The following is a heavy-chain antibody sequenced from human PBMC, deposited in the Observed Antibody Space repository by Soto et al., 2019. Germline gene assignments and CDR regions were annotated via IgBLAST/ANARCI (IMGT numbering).Heavy chain of an antibody. D-gene: IGHD6-13*01. J-gene: IGHJ4*02. Sequence: QLQLQESGPGLVTPSETLSLTCIVSGGSFSSSSYYWVWIRQPPGKGLEWVGSRYYDGSTYYNPSLKGRATISVDTSNNQFSLKLSSVTAADTAVYYCTRRGHISSPTWGQGTLVTVSS. CDR1: GGSFSSSSYY. CDR3: TRRGHISSPT. CDR2: RYYDGST. V-gene: IGHV4-39*01.